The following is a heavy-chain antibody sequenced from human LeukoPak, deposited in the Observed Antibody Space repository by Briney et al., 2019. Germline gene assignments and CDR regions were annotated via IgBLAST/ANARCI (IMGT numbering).Heavy chain of an antibody. CDR1: GGSFSGYY. J-gene: IGHJ4*02. CDR2: INNSGST. D-gene: IGHD5-24*01. Sequence: SETLSLTCAVYGGSFSGYYWSWIRQPPGKGLEWIGEINNSGSTNYNPSLKSRVTISVDTSKNQFSLKLSSVTAADTAVYYCARGGRDGYNWCDYWGQGTLVTVSS. CDR3: ARGGRDGYNWCDY. V-gene: IGHV4-34*01.